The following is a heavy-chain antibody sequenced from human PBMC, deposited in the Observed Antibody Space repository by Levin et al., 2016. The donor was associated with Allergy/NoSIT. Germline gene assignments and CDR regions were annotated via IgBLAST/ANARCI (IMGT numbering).Heavy chain of an antibody. V-gene: IGHV3-30*04. CDR1: GFTFSSYA. J-gene: IGHJ4*02. D-gene: IGHD5-12*01. CDR2: ISYDGSNK. CDR3: ARELEGGYHYFDY. Sequence: GGSLRLSCAASGFTFSSYAMHWVRQAPGKGLEWVAVISYDGSNKYYADSVKGRFTISRDNSKNTLYLQMNSLRAEDTAVYYCARELEGGYHYFDYWGQGTLVTVSS.